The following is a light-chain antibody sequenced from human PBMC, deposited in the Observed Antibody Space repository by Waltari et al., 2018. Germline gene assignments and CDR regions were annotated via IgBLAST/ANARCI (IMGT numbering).Light chain of an antibody. CDR3: QQYNSPTYT. CDR2: KAS. V-gene: IGKV1-5*03. J-gene: IGKJ2*01. Sequence: DIQMTQSPSTLSASVGDRVTITCRARQSASSWLAWYQQKPGKAPRLLIYKASSLQSGVPSRFSGSGSGTEFTLTISSLQPDDFAAYYCQQYNSPTYTFGQGTKLEIK. CDR1: QSASSW.